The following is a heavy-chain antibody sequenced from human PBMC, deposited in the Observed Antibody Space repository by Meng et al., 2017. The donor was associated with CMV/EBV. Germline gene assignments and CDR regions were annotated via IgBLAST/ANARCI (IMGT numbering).Heavy chain of an antibody. V-gene: IGHV1-18*01. D-gene: IGHD3-3*01. CDR3: ARGAPIFGVVIAWRGYYGMDV. CDR1: GYTFTSYG. CDR2: ISAYNGNT. Sequence: ASVKVSCKASGYTFTSYGISWVRQAPGQGLEWMGWISAYNGNTNYAQKLQGRVTTTTDTSTSTAYMELRSLRSDDTAVYYCARGAPIFGVVIAWRGYYGMDVWGQGTTVTVSS. J-gene: IGHJ6*02.